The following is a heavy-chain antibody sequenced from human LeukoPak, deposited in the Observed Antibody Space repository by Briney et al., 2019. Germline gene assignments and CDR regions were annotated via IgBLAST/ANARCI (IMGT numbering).Heavy chain of an antibody. CDR1: GYTFTSYY. CDR3: AGGSGLPDSNGFHYFDY. V-gene: IGHV1-2*02. D-gene: IGHD3-22*01. J-gene: IGHJ4*02. Sequence: ASVKVSCKSSGYTFTSYYIHWVRQAPGQGLEWMGWINPNSGATTSAQKFHDTLTMTRDTSINTAYMELRWLRSVDTAVYLCAGGSGLPDSNGFHYFDYWGQGTLVTVSS. CDR2: INPNSGAT.